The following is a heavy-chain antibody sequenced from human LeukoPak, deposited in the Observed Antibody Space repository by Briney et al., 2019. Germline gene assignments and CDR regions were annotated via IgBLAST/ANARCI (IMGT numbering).Heavy chain of an antibody. J-gene: IGHJ4*02. Sequence: SETLSLTCTVSGGSISSYYWSWIRQPPGKGLEWIGSIYYSGSTYCNPSLKSRVTISVDTSKNQFSLKLSSVTAADTAVYYCARESVGSGWYGYWGQGTLVTVSS. V-gene: IGHV4-59*12. CDR3: ARESVGSGWYGY. CDR1: GGSISSYY. D-gene: IGHD6-19*01. CDR2: IYYSGST.